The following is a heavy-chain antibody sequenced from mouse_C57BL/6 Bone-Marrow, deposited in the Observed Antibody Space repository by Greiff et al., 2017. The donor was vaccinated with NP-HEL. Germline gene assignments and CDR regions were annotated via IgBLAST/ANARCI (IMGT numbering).Heavy chain of an antibody. CDR1: GYSFTDYN. Sequence: VQLQQSGPELVKPGASVKISCKASGYSFTDYNMNWVKQSNGKSLEWIGVINPNYGTTSYNQKFKGKATLTVDQSYSTAYMQLNSLTSEDSAVYYCARGLTTVVPYYAMDYWGQGTSVTVSS. J-gene: IGHJ4*01. V-gene: IGHV1-39*01. CDR3: ARGLTTVVPYYAMDY. CDR2: INPNYGTT. D-gene: IGHD1-1*01.